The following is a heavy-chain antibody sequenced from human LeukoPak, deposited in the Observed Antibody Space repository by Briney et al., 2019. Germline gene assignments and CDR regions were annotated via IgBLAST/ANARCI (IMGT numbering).Heavy chain of an antibody. V-gene: IGHV2-5*02. J-gene: IGHJ5*02. CDR3: AHSYYFGSRSYYNVWFAP. D-gene: IGHD3-10*01. Sequence: SGPTLVKPTQTLTLTCTFSGFSLSTSGVGVGWIRQPPVKALQWFALNYWDDEKYYSPSLKSRLSISRDTSRNQVVLTMTNMDPLDTPTYFCAHSYYFGSRSYYNVWFAPWGLGTLVTVSS. CDR1: GFSLSTSGVG. CDR2: NYWDDEK.